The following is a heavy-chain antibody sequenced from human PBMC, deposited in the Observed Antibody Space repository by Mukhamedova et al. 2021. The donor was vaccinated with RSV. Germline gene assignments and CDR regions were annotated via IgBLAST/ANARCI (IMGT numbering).Heavy chain of an antibody. J-gene: IGHJ4*02. CDR2: TYYRSKWYN. V-gene: IGHV6-1*01. D-gene: IGHD1-26*01. Sequence: EWLGRTYYRSKWYNDYAVSVKSRITINPDTPKNQFSLQLNSVTPDDTAVYYCARAGIVGATNYFDYWGQGTLVTVSS. CDR3: ARAGIVGATNYFDY.